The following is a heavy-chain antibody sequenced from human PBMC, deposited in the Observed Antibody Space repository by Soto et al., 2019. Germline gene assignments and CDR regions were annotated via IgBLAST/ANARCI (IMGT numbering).Heavy chain of an antibody. CDR2: INHLETT. D-gene: IGHD1-26*01. CDR3: ARGGGSDSFDY. Sequence: TLSLTCTVSGASITFGGYSWSWIRQTPGKGLEWIGYINHLETTFYNPSFESRLTLSIDRAKNQFSLKLHSMSAADRAVYFCARGGGSDSFDYWGQGILVTGLL. J-gene: IGHJ4*02. V-gene: IGHV4-30-2*01. CDR1: GASITFGGYS.